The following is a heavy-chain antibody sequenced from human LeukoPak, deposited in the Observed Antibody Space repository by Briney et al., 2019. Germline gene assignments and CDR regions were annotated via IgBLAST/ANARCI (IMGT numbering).Heavy chain of an antibody. V-gene: IGHV3-11*01. D-gene: IGHD3-10*01. Sequence: GGSLRLSCAASGFTFSDYYMSWIRQAPGKGLEWVSYISSSGSTIYYADSVKGRFTIYRDNAKNSLYLQMNSLRAEDTAVYYCARVTGYGSGTRFDPWGQGTLVTASS. J-gene: IGHJ5*02. CDR2: ISSSGSTI. CDR3: ARVTGYGSGTRFDP. CDR1: GFTFSDYY.